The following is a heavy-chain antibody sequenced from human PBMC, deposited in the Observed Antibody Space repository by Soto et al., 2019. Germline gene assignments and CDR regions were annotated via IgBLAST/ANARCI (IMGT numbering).Heavy chain of an antibody. Sequence: QVQLQESGPGLVKPSETLSLTCTVSGGSISSYYWSWIRQPPGKGLEWIGYIYYSGSTNYNPSLKSRVTISVDTSKNQFSLKLSSVTAADTAVYYCARGRYGGNSGLDYWGQGTLVTVSS. CDR2: IYYSGST. D-gene: IGHD4-17*01. CDR1: GGSISSYY. J-gene: IGHJ4*02. V-gene: IGHV4-59*01. CDR3: ARGRYGGNSGLDY.